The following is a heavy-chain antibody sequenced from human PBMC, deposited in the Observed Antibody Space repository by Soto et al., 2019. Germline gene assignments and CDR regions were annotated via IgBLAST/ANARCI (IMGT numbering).Heavy chain of an antibody. D-gene: IGHD2-8*02. CDR1: GGSFSGYY. J-gene: IGHJ4*02. CDR2: INHSGST. V-gene: IGHV4-34*01. CDR3: ARYKITGLFDY. Sequence: QVQLQQWGAGLLKPSETLSLTCAVYGGSFSGYYWTWIRQPPGTGLEWIGEINHSGSTNYNPSLKSRVTISVDTSETQFSLKLTSVTAADTAVYYCARYKITGLFDYWGQGTLVTVSS.